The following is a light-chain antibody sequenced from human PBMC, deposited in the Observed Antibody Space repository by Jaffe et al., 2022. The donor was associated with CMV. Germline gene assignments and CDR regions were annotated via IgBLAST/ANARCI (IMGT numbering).Light chain of an antibody. J-gene: IGKJ1*01. Sequence: EIVMTQSPATLSVSPGERATLSCRASQSVSSNLAWYQQKPGQAPRLLIYGASTRATGIPARFSGSGSGTEFTLTISSLQSEDFGVYFCQHYNTWPTWTFGQGTKVEIK. V-gene: IGKV3-15*01. CDR2: GAS. CDR1: QSVSSN. CDR3: QHYNTWPTWT.